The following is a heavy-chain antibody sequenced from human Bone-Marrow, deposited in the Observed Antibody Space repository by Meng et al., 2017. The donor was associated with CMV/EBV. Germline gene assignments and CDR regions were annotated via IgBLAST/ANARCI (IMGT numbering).Heavy chain of an antibody. J-gene: IGHJ6*02. CDR3: ARIQGGARKYYYHYYGMDV. Sequence: SETLSLTCAVYGGSFSGYYWSWIRQPPGKGLEWIGEINHSGSTNYNPSLKSRVTISVDTSKNQFSLKLSSVTAADTAVYYCARIQGGARKYYYHYYGMDVWGQGTTVTVSS. D-gene: IGHD3-16*01. CDR1: GGSFSGYY. V-gene: IGHV4-34*01. CDR2: INHSGST.